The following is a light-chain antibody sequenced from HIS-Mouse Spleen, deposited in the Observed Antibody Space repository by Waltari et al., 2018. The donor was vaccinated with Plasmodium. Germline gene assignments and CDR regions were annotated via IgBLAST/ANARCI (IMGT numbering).Light chain of an antibody. V-gene: IGKV1-5*03. CDR2: KAS. CDR3: QQYNSYSWT. Sequence: DIQMTQSPSTLSASVGDRVTITCRASQSISSWLAWYQQKPGKAPKLLIYKASSLESGVPSRLSGSVSGTEFTLNISSLQPDDLATYYCQQYNSYSWTFGQGTKVEIK. CDR1: QSISSW. J-gene: IGKJ1*01.